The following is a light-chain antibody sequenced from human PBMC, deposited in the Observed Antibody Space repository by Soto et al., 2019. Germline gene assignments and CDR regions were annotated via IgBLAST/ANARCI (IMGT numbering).Light chain of an antibody. V-gene: IGKV3-20*01. CDR2: GAS. CDR3: QQYGSSPPR. Sequence: EIVFTQSPGTLTVSPGEGATLSCRASQSVSSSNLAWYQQKPGQAPRLLIYGASSRATGIPERFSGSGSGTDFTLTIRRLAPEDFDVYYCQQYGSSPPRFGGGTKVDIK. CDR1: QSVSSSN. J-gene: IGKJ4*02.